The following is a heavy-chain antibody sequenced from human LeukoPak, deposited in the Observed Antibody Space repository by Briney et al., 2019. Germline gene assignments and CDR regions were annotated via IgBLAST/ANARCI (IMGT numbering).Heavy chain of an antibody. D-gene: IGHD3-10*01. V-gene: IGHV3-7*01. J-gene: IGHJ6*04. Sequence: GGSLRLSCAASGFTFSSYWMSWVRQAPGKGLEWVANIKQDGSEKYYVDSVKGRFTISRDNAKNSLYLQMNSLRAEDTAVYYCARETMVRGGQVMDVWGKGTTVTVSS. CDR3: ARETMVRGGQVMDV. CDR1: GFTFSSYW. CDR2: IKQDGSEK.